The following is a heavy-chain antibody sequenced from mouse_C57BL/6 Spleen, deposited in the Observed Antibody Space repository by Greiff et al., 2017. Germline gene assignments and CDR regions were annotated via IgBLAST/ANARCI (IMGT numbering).Heavy chain of an antibody. CDR2: IYPGDGDT. J-gene: IGHJ2*01. CDR3: ARSITTVVATPYYFDY. D-gene: IGHD1-1*01. V-gene: IGHV1-80*01. Sequence: VQLQQSGAELVKPGASVKISCKASGYAFSSYWMNWVKQRPGKGLEWIGQIYPGDGDTNSNGKFKGKATLTADKSSSTAYMQLSSLTSEDSAVYFCARSITTVVATPYYFDYWGQGTTRTVSS. CDR1: GYAFSSYW.